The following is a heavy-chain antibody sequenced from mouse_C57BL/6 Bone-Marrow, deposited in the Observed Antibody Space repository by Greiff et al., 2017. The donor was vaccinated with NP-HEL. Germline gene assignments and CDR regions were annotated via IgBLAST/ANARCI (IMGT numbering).Heavy chain of an antibody. CDR1: GFSLTSYG. V-gene: IGHV2-2*01. CDR2: IWSGGST. Sequence: VKLMESGPGLVQPSQCLSITCTVSGFSLTSYGVHWVRQSPGKGLEWLGVIWSGGSTDYNAAFISRLSISKDNSKSQVFFKMNSLQADDTAIYYCAGRFWFAYWGQGTLVTVSA. J-gene: IGHJ3*01. CDR3: AGRFWFAY.